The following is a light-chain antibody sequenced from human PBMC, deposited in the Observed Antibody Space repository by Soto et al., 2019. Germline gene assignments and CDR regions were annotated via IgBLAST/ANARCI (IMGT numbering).Light chain of an antibody. CDR2: DNT. V-gene: IGLV1-40*01. J-gene: IGLJ1*01. CDR1: SSNIGAGFA. Sequence: QSVLTQPPSVSGAPGQPITIPCSGTSSNIGAGFAVHWYQHLPGTAHRLLIYDNTNRPSGVPDRFSGSRSGASASLAITGLQADDEGDYYCQSSDKSPDSSYVFGSGTKVTVL. CDR3: QSSDKSPDSSYV.